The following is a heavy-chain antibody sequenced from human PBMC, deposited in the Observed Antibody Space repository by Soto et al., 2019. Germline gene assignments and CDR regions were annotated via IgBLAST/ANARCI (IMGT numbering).Heavy chain of an antibody. CDR3: AGAIWGSYRPGDY. CDR1: RDTFTGYA. D-gene: IGHD3-16*02. V-gene: IGHV1-3*01. CDR2: INAANGNT. J-gene: IGHJ4*02. Sequence: QVQIVQSGAEMKEPGASVKVSCKASRDTFTGYAIHWVRQAPGQRIEWMGWINAANGNTGYSQKFQGRVTITRDTSANTVYMELSSLRSEDTAVYYCAGAIWGSYRPGDYWGQGTLVTVSS.